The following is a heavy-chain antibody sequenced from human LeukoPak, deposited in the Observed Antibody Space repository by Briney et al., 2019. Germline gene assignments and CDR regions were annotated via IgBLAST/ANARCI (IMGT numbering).Heavy chain of an antibody. CDR2: IWYDGSNK. CDR3: ARVLGYYGSGGYYSPLDY. CDR1: GLTFSSYG. Sequence: RTGGSLRLSCAASGLTFSSYGVHGVRQAPGKGLEWVAVIWYDGSNKYYADSVKGRFTISRDNSKNTLYLQMNSLRAEDTAVYYCARVLGYYGSGGYYSPLDYWGQGTLVIGSS. V-gene: IGHV3-33*01. J-gene: IGHJ4*02. D-gene: IGHD3-10*01.